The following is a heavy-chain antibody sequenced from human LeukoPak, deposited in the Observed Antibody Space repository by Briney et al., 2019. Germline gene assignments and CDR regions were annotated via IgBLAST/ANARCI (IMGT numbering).Heavy chain of an antibody. Sequence: SETLSLTCTVSGGSISSYYWSWIRQPPGKGLEWIGYIYYSGSTNYNPSLKSRVTISVDTSKNQFSLKLSSVTAADAAVYYCARDDPRGANVDYWGQGTLVTVSS. CDR1: GGSISSYY. D-gene: IGHD1-26*01. V-gene: IGHV4-59*01. CDR3: ARDDPRGANVDY. J-gene: IGHJ4*02. CDR2: IYYSGST.